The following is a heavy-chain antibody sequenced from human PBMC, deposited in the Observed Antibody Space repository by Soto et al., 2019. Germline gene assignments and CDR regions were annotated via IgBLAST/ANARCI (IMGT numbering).Heavy chain of an antibody. V-gene: IGHV3-23*01. J-gene: IGHJ4*02. D-gene: IGHD3-3*01. CDR1: GFTFNTYA. CDR3: ADGGEWSFNFVY. Sequence: AGSRGLSCASSGFTFNTYAMSWVRQAPGKGLEWVSGISASGYNTYYPDSVKGRFTISRDNSKNTLYLQMNNLRAEDTAVYYCADGGEWSFNFVYWGQGSLVTISS. CDR2: ISASGYNT.